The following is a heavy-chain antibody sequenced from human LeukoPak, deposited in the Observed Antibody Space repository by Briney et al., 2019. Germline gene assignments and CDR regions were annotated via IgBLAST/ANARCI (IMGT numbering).Heavy chain of an antibody. J-gene: IGHJ6*03. CDR3: TGYSSSWYSTTPTDYYMDV. D-gene: IGHD6-13*01. CDR2: IYYSGST. CDR1: GGSISSYY. Sequence: PSETLSLTCTVSGGSISSYYWSWIRQPPGKGLEWIGYIYYSGSTNYNPSLKSRVTISVDTSKNQFSLKLSSVTAADTAVYYCTGYSSSWYSTTPTDYYMDVWGKGTTVTVSS. V-gene: IGHV4-59*08.